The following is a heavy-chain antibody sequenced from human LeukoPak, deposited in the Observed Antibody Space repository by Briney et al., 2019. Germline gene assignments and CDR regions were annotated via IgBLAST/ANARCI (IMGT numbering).Heavy chain of an antibody. D-gene: IGHD3-16*02. Sequence: PGGSLRLSYTASGFTFSSYAMSWVRQAPGKGLEWVSAITDSGGSTSYADSVRGRFTISRDNSKNTLYLQMNSLRAEDTAVYYCAKDTSARRGSLNGWGQGTLVTVSS. CDR2: ITDSGGST. V-gene: IGHV3-23*01. J-gene: IGHJ4*02. CDR1: GFTFSSYA. CDR3: AKDTSARRGSLNG.